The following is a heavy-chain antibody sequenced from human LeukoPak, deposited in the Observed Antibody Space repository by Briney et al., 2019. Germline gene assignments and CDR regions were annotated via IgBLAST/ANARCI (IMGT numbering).Heavy chain of an antibody. CDR1: GSTFSSHT. Sequence: GGSLRLSCAASGSTFSSHTMNWVRQAPGKGLEWISYISSGGDATHYADSVKGRFTISRDNAKNSLYLQMNSLRAEDTAVYYCARVDSSGWYSFDYWGQGTLVTVSS. J-gene: IGHJ4*02. V-gene: IGHV3-48*04. D-gene: IGHD6-19*01. CDR2: ISSGGDAT. CDR3: ARVDSSGWYSFDY.